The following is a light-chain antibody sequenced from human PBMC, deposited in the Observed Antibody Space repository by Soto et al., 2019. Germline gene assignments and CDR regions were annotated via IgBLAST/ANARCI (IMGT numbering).Light chain of an antibody. Sequence: EIVLTQSPATLSLSPGQRATLSCRASENIYNYLAWYQQKPSQAPRLLIYDALSRATGIPARFSGSGSGTDFTLTISRLEPEDFAVYYCHQYDTFGGGTKVDIK. CDR1: ENIYNY. CDR3: HQYDT. CDR2: DAL. J-gene: IGKJ4*01. V-gene: IGKV3-11*01.